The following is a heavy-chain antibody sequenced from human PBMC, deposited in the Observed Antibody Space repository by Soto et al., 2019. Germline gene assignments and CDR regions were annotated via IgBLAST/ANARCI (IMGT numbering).Heavy chain of an antibody. V-gene: IGHV1-3*05. D-gene: IGHD2-2*01. CDR2: INAGNGNT. CDR3: AGEDCISTSCAFDY. CDR1: GYTFTSYA. Sequence: QVQLVQSGAEEKKPGASVKVSCKASGYTFTSYAMHWVRQAPGQRLEWMGWINAGNGNTKYSQKFQGRVTITRDTSESTDYMELISLRSEDTDVYYCAGEDCISTSCAFDYWGQGTLVTVSS. J-gene: IGHJ4*02.